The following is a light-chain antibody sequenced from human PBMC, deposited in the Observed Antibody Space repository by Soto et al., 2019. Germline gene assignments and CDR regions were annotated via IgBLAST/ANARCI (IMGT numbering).Light chain of an antibody. CDR2: DAS. Sequence: EIVLTQSPATLSLSPGERATLSCRASQSVSSYLAWYQQKPGQAPGLLIYDASNRATGIPARFSGSGSGTDFTLTISSLEPEDFAVYYCQQRSNWTYTFGQGTKLEIK. V-gene: IGKV3-11*01. CDR1: QSVSSY. CDR3: QQRSNWTYT. J-gene: IGKJ2*01.